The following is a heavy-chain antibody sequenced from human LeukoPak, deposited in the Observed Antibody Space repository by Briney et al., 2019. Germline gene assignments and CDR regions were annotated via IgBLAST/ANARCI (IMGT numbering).Heavy chain of an antibody. CDR3: ARDIGFYYYYYYMDV. D-gene: IGHD2-15*01. J-gene: IGHJ6*03. Sequence: ASVTVSYKASGYTFTSYYMHWVRQAPGQGLEWMGIIHPSGGSTSYAQKFQGRVTMTRDMSTSTVYMELSSLRSEDTAVYYCARDIGFYYYYYYMDVWGKGTTVTVSS. CDR2: IHPSGGST. CDR1: GYTFTSYY. V-gene: IGHV1-46*01.